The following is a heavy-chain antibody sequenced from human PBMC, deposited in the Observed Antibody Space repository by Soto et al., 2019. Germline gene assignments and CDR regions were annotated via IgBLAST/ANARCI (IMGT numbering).Heavy chain of an antibody. CDR1: GGTFSSYA. D-gene: IGHD3-22*01. Sequence: QVQLVQSGAEVKKPGSSVKVSCKASGGTFSSYAISWVRQAPGQGREWMGGIIPIFGTANYAQKFQGKVTITVDEATTTAYMELSSLRSEDTAVYYGARVRVSDGSGYYWDGFDYWGQGTLVTVAS. CDR2: IIPIFGTA. CDR3: ARVRVSDGSGYYWDGFDY. J-gene: IGHJ4*02. V-gene: IGHV1-69*01.